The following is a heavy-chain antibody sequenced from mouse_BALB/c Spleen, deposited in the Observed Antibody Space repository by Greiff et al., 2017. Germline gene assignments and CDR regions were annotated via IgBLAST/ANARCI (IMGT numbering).Heavy chain of an antibody. CDR2: FSSGSSTI. D-gene: IGHD2-4*01. J-gene: IGHJ4*01. CDR3: ARSGGLRRAMDY. Sequence: EVKLQESGGGLVQPGGSRKLSCAASGFTFSSFGMHWVRQAPEKGLEWVAYFSSGSSTIYYADTVKGRFTISRDNPKNTLFLQMTSLRSEDTAMYYCARSGGLRRAMDYWGQGTSVTVSS. V-gene: IGHV5-17*02. CDR1: GFTFSSFG.